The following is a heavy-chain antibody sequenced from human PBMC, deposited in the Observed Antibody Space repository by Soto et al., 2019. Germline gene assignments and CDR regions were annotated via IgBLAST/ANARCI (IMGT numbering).Heavy chain of an antibody. V-gene: IGHV3-53*01. D-gene: IGHD1-26*01. CDR1: GFTVSSNY. Sequence: GGSLRLSCAASGFTVSSNYMSWVRQAPGKGLEWVSVIYSGGSTYYADSVKGRFTISRDNSKNTLYLQMNSLRAEDTAVYYCARSQWDYYFDYWGQGTLVTVSS. CDR3: ARSQWDYYFDY. J-gene: IGHJ4*02. CDR2: IYSGGST.